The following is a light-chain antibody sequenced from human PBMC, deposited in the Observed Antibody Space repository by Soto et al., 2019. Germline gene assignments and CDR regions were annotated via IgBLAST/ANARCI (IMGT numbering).Light chain of an antibody. CDR3: QQLNSYPRAFT. CDR1: QGLSSR. V-gene: IGKV1-9*01. Sequence: DIQLTQSPSFLSASVGERVTIACRASQGLSSRLAWYQQKPGNAPKLLIYAASTLQSGVSSRFSGSGSRTEFTLTNSSLQPEDFATYYCQQLNSYPRAFTFGGGTKVEIK. J-gene: IGKJ4*01. CDR2: AAS.